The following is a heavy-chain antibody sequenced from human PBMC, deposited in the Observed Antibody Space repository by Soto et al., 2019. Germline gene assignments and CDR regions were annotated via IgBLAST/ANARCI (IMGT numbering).Heavy chain of an antibody. CDR3: AHKGYGDYPLDY. D-gene: IGHD4-17*01. Sequence: QITLKESGPTLVKPTQTLTLTCTFSGFSLSTSGVGVGWIRQPPGKALEWLAVIYWDDSYHYSPSLRSRLTITKDNSKNQVVLTMTNMDPVDTATYYCAHKGYGDYPLDYWGQGTLVTVSS. CDR2: IYWDDSY. CDR1: GFSLSTSGVG. V-gene: IGHV2-5*02. J-gene: IGHJ4*02.